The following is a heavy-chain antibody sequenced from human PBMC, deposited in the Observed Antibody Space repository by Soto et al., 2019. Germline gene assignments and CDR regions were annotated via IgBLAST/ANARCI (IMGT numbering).Heavy chain of an antibody. V-gene: IGHV3-7*05. D-gene: IGHD6-19*01. CDR2: IKGDGSAE. Sequence: PGGSLRLSCAASGFSFSTYWMDWVRQVPGRGPEWVANIKGDGSAENYADSVKGRFSISRDNARNSVYLQMDSLRVEDTAMYYCTRHDGAAGWHVWGQEPRSPSP. CDR3: TRHDGAAGWHV. CDR1: GFSFSTYW. J-gene: IGHJ6*02.